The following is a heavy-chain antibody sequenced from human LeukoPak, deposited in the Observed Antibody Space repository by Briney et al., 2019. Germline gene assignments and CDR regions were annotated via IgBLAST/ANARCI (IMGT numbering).Heavy chain of an antibody. CDR1: GGSISSYY. Sequence: SETLSLTCSVSGGSISSYYWSWLRQPPGKGLEWIGYIYYSGSTNYNPSLKSRVTISVDTSKNQFSLKLSSVTAADTAVYYCARAYDTSGYYIAFDIWGQGTMVTVSS. CDR2: IYYSGST. D-gene: IGHD3-22*01. V-gene: IGHV4-59*01. J-gene: IGHJ3*02. CDR3: ARAYDTSGYYIAFDI.